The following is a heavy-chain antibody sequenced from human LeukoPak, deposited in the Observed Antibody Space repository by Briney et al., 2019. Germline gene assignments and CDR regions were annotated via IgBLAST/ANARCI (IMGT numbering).Heavy chain of an antibody. CDR1: GGSFSGYY. J-gene: IGHJ4*02. V-gene: IGHV4-59*08. D-gene: IGHD3-9*01. CDR3: ARSMVHYDILTGYYNAYYFDY. CDR2: IYYSGST. Sequence: SETLSLTCAVYGGSFSGYYWSWIRQPPGKGLEWIGYIYYSGSTNYNPSLKSRVTISVDTSKNQFSLKLSSVTAADTAVYYCARSMVHYDILTGYYNAYYFDYWGQGTLVTVSS.